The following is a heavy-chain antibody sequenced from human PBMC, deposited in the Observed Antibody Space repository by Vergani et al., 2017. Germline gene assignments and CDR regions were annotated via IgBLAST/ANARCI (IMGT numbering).Heavy chain of an antibody. CDR2: ISGSGGST. V-gene: IGHV3-23*01. J-gene: IGHJ4*02. Sequence: EVQLLESGGGLVQPGGSLRLSCAASGFTFSSYAMSWVRQAPGKGLEWVSDISGSGGSTYYADSVKGRFTISRDNSKNTLYLQMNSLRAEDTAVYYCAKHALGWGRAPYFDYWGQGTLVTVYS. D-gene: IGHD7-27*01. CDR3: AKHALGWGRAPYFDY. CDR1: GFTFSSYA.